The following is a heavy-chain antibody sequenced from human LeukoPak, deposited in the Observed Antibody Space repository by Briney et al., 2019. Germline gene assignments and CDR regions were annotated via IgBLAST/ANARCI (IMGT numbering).Heavy chain of an antibody. J-gene: IGHJ3*02. V-gene: IGHV1-69*13. CDR1: GGTFSSYA. Sequence: ASVKVSCKASGGTFSSYAISWVRQAPGQGIEWMGGIIPIFGTANYAQKFQGRVTITADESTSTAYMELSSLRSEDTAVYYCARDTAMDPGAFDIWGQGTMVTVSS. CDR3: ARDTAMDPGAFDI. D-gene: IGHD5-18*01. CDR2: IIPIFGTA.